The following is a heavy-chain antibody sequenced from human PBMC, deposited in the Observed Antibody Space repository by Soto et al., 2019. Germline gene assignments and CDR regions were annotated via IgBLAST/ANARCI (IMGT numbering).Heavy chain of an antibody. CDR2: IYYSGST. J-gene: IGHJ3*02. D-gene: IGHD6-6*01. V-gene: IGHV4-31*11. CDR1: GGSFSGYY. CDR3: ARVGSSSPWFRDAFDI. Sequence: SETLSLTCAVYGGSFSGYYWSWIRQHPGKGLEWIGYIYYSGSTYYNPSLKSRVTISVDTSKNQFSLKLSSVTAADTAVYYCARVGSSSPWFRDAFDIWGQGTML.